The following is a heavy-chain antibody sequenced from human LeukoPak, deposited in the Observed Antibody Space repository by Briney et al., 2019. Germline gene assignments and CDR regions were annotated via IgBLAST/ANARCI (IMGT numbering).Heavy chain of an antibody. CDR2: ISNYNGNT. J-gene: IGHJ4*02. D-gene: IGHD2-21*02. Sequence: ASVKVSCKASGYSFVLYGISWVRQAPGQGPEWMGWISNYNGNTKYAQKFQGRVTMTTDTSTSTAYMELRSLRSDDTAVYYCARESGDCGGDCYWDYWGQGTLVTVSS. V-gene: IGHV1-18*01. CDR3: ARESGDCGGDCYWDY. CDR1: GYSFVLYG.